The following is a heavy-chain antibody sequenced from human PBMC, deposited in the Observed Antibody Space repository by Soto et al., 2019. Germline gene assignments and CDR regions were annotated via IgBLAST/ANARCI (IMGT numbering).Heavy chain of an antibody. CDR3: ARYPGHTYYDIFEAFDI. J-gene: IGHJ3*02. D-gene: IGHD3-9*01. CDR1: GGSISSGDYY. CDR2: IYYSGST. Sequence: QVQLQESGPGLVKPSQTLSLTCTVSGGSISSGDYYWSWIRQPPGKGLEWIGYIYYSGSTYYNPSLKSRVTISVDTSKNQFSLKLSSVTAADTAVYYCARYPGHTYYDIFEAFDIWGQGTMVTVSS. V-gene: IGHV4-30-4*01.